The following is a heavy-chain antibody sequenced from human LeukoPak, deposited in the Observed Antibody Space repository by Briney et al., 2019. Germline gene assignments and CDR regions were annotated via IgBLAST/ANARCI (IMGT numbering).Heavy chain of an antibody. J-gene: IGHJ1*01. CDR1: GGTFSSYA. V-gene: IGHV1-18*01. D-gene: IGHD3-22*01. CDR2: ISAYNGNT. Sequence: GASVEVSCKASGGTFSSYAISWVRQAPGQGLEWMGWISAYNGNTNYAQKLQGRVTMTTDTSTSTAYMELRSLRSDDTAVYYCAREVTDDSSGYYFQHWGQGTLVTVSS. CDR3: AREVTDDSSGYYFQH.